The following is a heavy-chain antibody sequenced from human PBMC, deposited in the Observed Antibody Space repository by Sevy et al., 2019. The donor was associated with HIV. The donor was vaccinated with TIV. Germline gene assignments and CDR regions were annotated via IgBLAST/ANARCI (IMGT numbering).Heavy chain of an antibody. J-gene: IGHJ3*02. CDR1: GFTFSAFS. Sequence: GGSLRLSCAASGFTFSAFSMHWVRQAPGKGLEWVATISYDGSNDHYADSVKGRFTISRDNSKSSLYLQMNSLRGEDTAVYYCAKDQYYDSSGYLRFDAFDIWGQGTTVTVSS. D-gene: IGHD3-22*01. CDR2: ISYDGSND. V-gene: IGHV3-30-3*01. CDR3: AKDQYYDSSGYLRFDAFDI.